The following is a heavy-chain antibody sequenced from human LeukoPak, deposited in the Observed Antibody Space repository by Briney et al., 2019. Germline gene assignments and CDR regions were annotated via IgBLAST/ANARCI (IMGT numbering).Heavy chain of an antibody. CDR2: VSGNGATT. J-gene: IGHJ4*02. CDR1: GFTFSSYA. V-gene: IGHV3-23*01. Sequence: GGSLRVSCAASGFTFSSYAMSWVRRAPGKGLEWVSTVSGNGATTYYADSVKGRFTISRDNSKNTLDLQMSSLRAEDTAIYFCARVPHPTYYFDYWGRGTLVTVSS. D-gene: IGHD4-11*01. CDR3: ARVPHPTYYFDY.